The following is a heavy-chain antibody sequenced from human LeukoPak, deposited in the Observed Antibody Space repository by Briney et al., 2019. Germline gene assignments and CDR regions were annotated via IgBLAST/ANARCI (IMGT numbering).Heavy chain of an antibody. D-gene: IGHD3-3*01. CDR3: ARSFWSGYFNWFDP. CDR1: GGTFSSYA. V-gene: IGHV1-69*05. Sequence: SVKVSCKASGGTFSSYAISWVRQAPGQGLEWMGGIIPIFGTANYAQKFQGRVTITTDESTSTAYMELSSLRSEDTAVYYCARSFWSGYFNWFDPWGQGTLVTVSS. CDR2: IIPIFGTA. J-gene: IGHJ5*02.